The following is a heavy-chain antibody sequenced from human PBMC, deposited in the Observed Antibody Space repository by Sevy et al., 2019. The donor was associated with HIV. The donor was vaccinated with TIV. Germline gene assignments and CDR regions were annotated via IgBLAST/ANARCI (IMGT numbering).Heavy chain of an antibody. CDR1: GYTFTDYY. J-gene: IGHJ6*02. D-gene: IGHD1-1*01. Sequence: ASVKVSCKASGYTFTDYYIHWVRQAPGQGLEWMAWINPNDGVTNYAQRFQGGVTVTRDTSISTAYMELRRLRSDDTAIYYCARLTTMPTSDLYGMDVWRQGTTVTVSS. CDR3: ARLTTMPTSDLYGMDV. CDR2: INPNDGVT. V-gene: IGHV1-2*02.